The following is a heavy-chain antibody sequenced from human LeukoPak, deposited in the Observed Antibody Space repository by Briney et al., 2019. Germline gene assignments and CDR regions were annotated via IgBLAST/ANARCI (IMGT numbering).Heavy chain of an antibody. J-gene: IGHJ4*02. CDR3: ARRRGDDYGVYDH. V-gene: IGHV3-73*01. D-gene: IGHD4-17*01. CDR2: IKTKTNRYAT. Sequence: PGGSLRLSCAASGFTFSSYWMSWVRQASGKGLECVGRIKTKTNRYATAYGESVKGRFTISRDDSKNTAYLQMNSLKTEDTGIYYCARRRGDDYGVYDHWGQGTLVTVSS. CDR1: GFTFSSYW.